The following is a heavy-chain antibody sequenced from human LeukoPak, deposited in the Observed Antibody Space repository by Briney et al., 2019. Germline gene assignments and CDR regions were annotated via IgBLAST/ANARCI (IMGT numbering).Heavy chain of an antibody. CDR2: LYSDGNT. J-gene: IGHJ4*02. CDR1: GFTVITND. D-gene: IGHD1-14*01. CDR3: ARGVEPLAANALAY. Sequence: GGSLTLSCAASGFTVITNDMTWVRQAPGKGLEWLSDLYSDGNTKYENSVRGGFTISSDNSKNTLFLKMNSLSADETAVYYCARGVEPLAANALAYWGQGTLVTVSS. V-gene: IGHV3-53*01.